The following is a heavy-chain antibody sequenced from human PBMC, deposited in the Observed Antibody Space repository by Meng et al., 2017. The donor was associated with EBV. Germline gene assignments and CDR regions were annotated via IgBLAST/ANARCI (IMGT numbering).Heavy chain of an antibody. CDR2: IIPAGGNT. CDR1: GYTFTSYY. CDR3: VRELVGGTFDY. D-gene: IGHD1/OR15-1a*01. J-gene: IGHJ4*02. Sequence: QVQLVQSGAKVKKPGASVKVSCKASGYTFTSYYLHWVRQAPGQGLEWMGIIIPAGGNTNYAQKFRGRFTMTRDTSTSTVYMDLSILTSEDTAVYYCVRELVGGTFDYWGQGTLVTVFS. V-gene: IGHV1-46*01.